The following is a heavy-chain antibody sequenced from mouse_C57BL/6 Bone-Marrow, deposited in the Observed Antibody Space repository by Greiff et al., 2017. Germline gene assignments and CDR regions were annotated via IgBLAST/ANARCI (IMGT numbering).Heavy chain of an antibody. Sequence: QVQLQQPGAELVKPGASVKMSCKASGYTFTSYWITWVKQRPGQGLEWIGDIYPGSGSTNYNDKFKSKATMTVDTSSRTAYMQLSSLTSEDSAVYYCARGGVTTVVPYWYFDVWGTGTTVTVAS. D-gene: IGHD1-1*01. CDR3: ARGGVTTVVPYWYFDV. CDR1: GYTFTSYW. V-gene: IGHV1-55*01. CDR2: IYPGSGST. J-gene: IGHJ1*03.